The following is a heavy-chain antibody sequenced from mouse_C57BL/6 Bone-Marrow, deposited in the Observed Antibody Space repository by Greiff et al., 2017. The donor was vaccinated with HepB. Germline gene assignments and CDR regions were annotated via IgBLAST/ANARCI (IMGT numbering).Heavy chain of an antibody. Sequence: EVKLQESGGGLVKPGGSLKLSCAASGFTFSDYGMHWVRQAPEKGLEWVAYISSGSSTIYYADTVKGRFTISRDNAKNTLFLQMTSLRSEDTAMYYCERKGDYDYDGEVCPGFAYWGQGTLVTVSA. CDR3: ERKGDYDYDGEVCPGFAY. CDR2: ISSGSSTI. J-gene: IGHJ3*01. CDR1: GFTFSDYG. D-gene: IGHD2-4*01. V-gene: IGHV5-17*01.